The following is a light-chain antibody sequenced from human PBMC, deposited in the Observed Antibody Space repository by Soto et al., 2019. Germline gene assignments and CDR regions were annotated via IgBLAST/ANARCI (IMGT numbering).Light chain of an antibody. CDR3: QQYDHPPYT. CDR2: DAS. J-gene: IGKJ2*01. CDR1: QDIRKY. Sequence: DIQLTQSPSSLSATVGDRVTITCKARQDIRKYLNWYQQKPWKAPKLLIYDASNRETGVPSRFSGSGSGTDFSLSIYSLQPEDIATYDGQQYDHPPYTFGQGTTLEIK. V-gene: IGKV1-33*01.